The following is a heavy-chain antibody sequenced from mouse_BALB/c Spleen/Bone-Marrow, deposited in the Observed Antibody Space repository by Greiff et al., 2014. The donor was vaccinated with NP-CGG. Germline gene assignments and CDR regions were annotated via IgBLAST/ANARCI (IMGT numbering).Heavy chain of an antibody. CDR3: ARHYGYVDAMDY. D-gene: IGHD1-2*01. V-gene: IGHV5-6-5*01. CDR2: ITGGGTT. J-gene: IGHJ4*01. CDR1: GITVSSCT. Sequence: EVNVVESGGGLVKPGESLKFSCAASGITVSSCTMSWVRQTPEKRLEWVASITGGGTTYYPDSVKGRFTISRDNARNILYLQVSSLRSEDTAIYYCARHYGYVDAMDYWGQGTSVTVSS.